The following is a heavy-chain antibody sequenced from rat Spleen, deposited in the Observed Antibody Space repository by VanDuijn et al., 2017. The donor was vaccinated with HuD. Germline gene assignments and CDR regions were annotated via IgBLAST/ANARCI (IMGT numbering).Heavy chain of an antibody. CDR3: ARNDYPGITGVMDA. Sequence: QVQLKESGPGLVQTSQTLSLTCTVSGLSLTSYHVSWVRQPSGKGPEWMGKMWYDGDTAYNSVLKSRLSISRDTSKNQVFLTMNSLQTEDTAIYYCARNDYPGITGVMDAWGQGASVTVSS. D-gene: IGHD1-4*01. V-gene: IGHV2-32*01. CDR1: GLSLTSYH. CDR2: MWYDGDT. J-gene: IGHJ4*01.